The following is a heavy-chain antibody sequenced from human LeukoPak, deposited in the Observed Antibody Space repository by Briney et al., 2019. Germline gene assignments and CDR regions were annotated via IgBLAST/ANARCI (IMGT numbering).Heavy chain of an antibody. D-gene: IGHD3-3*01. CDR1: GYSFTTYW. V-gene: IGHV5-51*01. CDR3: ARIPSFDFWSGSLFYYFDY. CDR2: IYPGDSDV. Sequence: GDSLKISCQAFGYSFTTYWIGWVRQLPGEGLGFGGIIYPGDSDVRYSPSFQGQVTISADKSISTAYLQWSSLKASDSAMYYCARIPSFDFWSGSLFYYFDYWGQGTLVTVSS. J-gene: IGHJ4*02.